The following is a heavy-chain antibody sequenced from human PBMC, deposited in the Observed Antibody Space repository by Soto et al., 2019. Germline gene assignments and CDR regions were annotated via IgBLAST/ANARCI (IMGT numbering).Heavy chain of an antibody. J-gene: IGHJ4*02. D-gene: IGHD1-26*01. CDR1: GASITYGNYA. CDR3: ARGGGSDSFDY. CDR2: INHLETT. V-gene: IGHV4-30-2*01. Sequence: QLQLHESGSGLVKPSQTLSLTCTVSGASITYGNYAWSWIRQTPGKGLEWIGYINHLETTFYNPSFESRLTLSIGRAKNQFSLNLNSMSAADRAVYFCARGGGSDSFDYWGQGILVTVSS.